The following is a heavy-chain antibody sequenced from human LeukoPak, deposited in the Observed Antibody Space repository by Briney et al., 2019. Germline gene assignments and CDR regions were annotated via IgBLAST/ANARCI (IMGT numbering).Heavy chain of an antibody. D-gene: IGHD6-13*01. CDR3: ARIAAAFDY. J-gene: IGHJ4*02. V-gene: IGHV3-9*01. CDR1: GFTFDDYA. CDR2: ISWNSGSI. Sequence: PGGSLRLSCAASGFTFDDYAMHWVRQPPGKGLEWVGGISWNSGSIGYADSVKGRFTISRDNAKNSLYLQMNSLRAEDTALYYGARIAAAFDYWGQETLVTVSS.